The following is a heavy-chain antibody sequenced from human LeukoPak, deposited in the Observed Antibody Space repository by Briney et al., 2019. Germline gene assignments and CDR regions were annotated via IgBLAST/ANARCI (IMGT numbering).Heavy chain of an antibody. Sequence: SETLSLTCAMSGGSFSGYYWSWIRQPPGKGLEWIGEIDHSGSTNYNPSLKSRVTISVDTSKNQFSLKLSSVTAADTAVYYCASLTSGGAFDIWGQGTMVTVSS. D-gene: IGHD1-26*01. CDR3: ASLTSGGAFDI. CDR1: GGSFSGYY. CDR2: IDHSGST. V-gene: IGHV4-34*01. J-gene: IGHJ3*02.